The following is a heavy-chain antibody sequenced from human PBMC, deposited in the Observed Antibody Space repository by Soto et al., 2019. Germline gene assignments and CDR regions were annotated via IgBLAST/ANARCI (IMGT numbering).Heavy chain of an antibody. D-gene: IGHD3-10*01. CDR2: IYYSGST. CDR1: GGSVSSGSYY. CDR3: ARETMDSTKMAFDD. J-gene: IGHJ4*02. V-gene: IGHV4-61*01. Sequence: SETLSLTCTVSGGSVSSGSYYWSWIRQPPGKGLEWIGYIYYSGSTNYNPSLKSRVTISVDTSKNQFSLKLSSVTAADTAVYYCARETMDSTKMAFDDWGQGTLVTVSS.